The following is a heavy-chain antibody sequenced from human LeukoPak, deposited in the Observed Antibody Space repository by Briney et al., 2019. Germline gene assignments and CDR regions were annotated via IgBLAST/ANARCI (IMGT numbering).Heavy chain of an antibody. CDR2: IIPILGIA. CDR3: ARDSMTTAGYYYYYYMDV. Sequence: SVKVSCKASGGTFSSYTISWVRQAPGQGLEWMGRIIPILGIANYAQKFQGRVTITADKSTSTAYMELSGLRSEDTAVYYCARDSMTTAGYYYYYYMDVWGKGTTVTVSS. J-gene: IGHJ6*03. D-gene: IGHD4-11*01. V-gene: IGHV1-69*04. CDR1: GGTFSSYT.